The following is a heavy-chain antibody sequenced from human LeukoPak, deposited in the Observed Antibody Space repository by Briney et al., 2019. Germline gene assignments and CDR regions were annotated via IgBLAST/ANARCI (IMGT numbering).Heavy chain of an antibody. D-gene: IGHD2-21*02. V-gene: IGHV1-3*01. J-gene: IGHJ1*01. Sequence: ASVKVSCKTSGYIFTSYTVHWARQAPGQRLEWMGWINPGDGQIKYSQKFQGRVTITRDTSASTGYVELSSLSSEDTAVYYCARDAYCGGDCYTGYFQHWGQGTLVTVSS. CDR2: INPGDGQI. CDR3: ARDAYCGGDCYTGYFQH. CDR1: GYIFTSYT.